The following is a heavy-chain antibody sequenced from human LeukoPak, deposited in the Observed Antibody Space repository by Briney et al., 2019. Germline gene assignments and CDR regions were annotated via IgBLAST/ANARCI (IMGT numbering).Heavy chain of an antibody. J-gene: IGHJ5*02. CDR1: GFTFSSYS. Sequence: GGSLRLSCAASGFTFSSYSMNWARQAPGKGLEWVSYITSSSRIIYYADSVKGRFTISRDNSKNTLYLQMNSLRTEDTAVYYCARGDKQLVFNRNKGGFDPWGQGTLVTVSS. D-gene: IGHD6-13*01. CDR2: ITSSSRII. CDR3: ARGDKQLVFNRNKGGFDP. V-gene: IGHV3-48*01.